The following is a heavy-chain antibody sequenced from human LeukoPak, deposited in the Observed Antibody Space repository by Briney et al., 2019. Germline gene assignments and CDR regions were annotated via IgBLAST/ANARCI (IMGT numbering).Heavy chain of an antibody. J-gene: IGHJ4*02. Sequence: SETLSLTCTVSGGSISSYYWSWIRQPPGKGLEWIGYIYYSGSTYYNPSLKSRVTISVDTSKNQFSLKLSSVTAADTAVYYCARTEGYYYDSSGYYYRGYYFDYWGQGTLVTVSS. D-gene: IGHD3-22*01. CDR2: IYYSGST. CDR1: GGSISSYY. CDR3: ARTEGYYYDSSGYYYRGYYFDY. V-gene: IGHV4-59*12.